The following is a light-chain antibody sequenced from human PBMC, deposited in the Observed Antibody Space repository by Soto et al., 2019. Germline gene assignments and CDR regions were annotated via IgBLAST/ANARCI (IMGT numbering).Light chain of an antibody. CDR2: GAS. J-gene: IGKJ4*01. CDR3: QYYGSSFT. CDR1: QSVSSTY. V-gene: IGKV3-20*01. Sequence: ESVLTQAPGTLSLSPGERATLSCRASQSVSSTYLAWYQQKPGQAPRLIMYGASSRATGIPDRVSGSGSGTDFTLTISRLEPEDFAVYYCQYYGSSFTFGGGTKVDIK.